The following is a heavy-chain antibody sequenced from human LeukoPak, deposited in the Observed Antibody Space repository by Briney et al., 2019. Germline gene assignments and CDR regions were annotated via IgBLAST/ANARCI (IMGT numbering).Heavy chain of an antibody. V-gene: IGHV4-31*03. CDR3: ARDVLLWFGELLSYGMDV. CDR1: GGSISSGASD. J-gene: IGHJ6*02. Sequence: SETLSLTCTVSGGSISSGASDWGWIRQHPKRGLEWVGHINHSGSTYYNPSLGSRVTMSVDTSKNQFSLKLSSVTAADTAVYYCARDVLLWFGELLSYGMDVWGQGTTVTVSS. D-gene: IGHD3-10*01. CDR2: INHSGST.